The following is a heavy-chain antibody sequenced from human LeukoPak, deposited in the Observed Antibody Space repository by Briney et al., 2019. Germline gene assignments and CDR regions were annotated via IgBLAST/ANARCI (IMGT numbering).Heavy chain of an antibody. V-gene: IGHV4-39*07. D-gene: IGHD1-26*01. CDR2: IYYSGST. CDR1: GGAISSSSYY. J-gene: IGHJ4*02. Sequence: SETLSLTCTVSGGAISSSSYYWGWIRQPPGKGLEWIGSIYYSGSTYYNPSLKSRVTISVDTSKNQFSLKLSSVTAADTAVYYCARDPGSGSYRGEYWGQGTLVTVSS. CDR3: ARDPGSGSYRGEY.